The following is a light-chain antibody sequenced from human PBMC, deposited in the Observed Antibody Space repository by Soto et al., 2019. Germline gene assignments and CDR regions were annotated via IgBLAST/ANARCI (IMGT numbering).Light chain of an antibody. V-gene: IGLV1-40*01. J-gene: IGLJ2*01. CDR2: GNS. Sequence: QSVLTQPPSVSGAPGQRVTISCTGSSSNIGAGYDVHWYQQLPGTAPKLLIYGNSNRPSGGPDGFSGSKSGTSASLAITGLQAEEEADYYCQSYDSNLSGVVFGGGTKLTVL. CDR3: QSYDSNLSGVV. CDR1: SSNIGAGYD.